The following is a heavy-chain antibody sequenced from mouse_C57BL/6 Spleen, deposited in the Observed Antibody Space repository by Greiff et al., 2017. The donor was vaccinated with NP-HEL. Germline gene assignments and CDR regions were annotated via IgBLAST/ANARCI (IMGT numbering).Heavy chain of an antibody. CDR2: NDPEDGET. Sequence: VQLQQSGAELVKPGASVKLSCTASGFNIKDYYMHWVKQRTEQGLEWIGKNDPEDGETKDAPNFQGKATITADTSSNTAYLQLSSLTSEDTDVYYCARVYYGYDEFAYWGQGTLVTVSA. J-gene: IGHJ3*01. D-gene: IGHD2-2*01. CDR1: GFNIKDYY. CDR3: ARVYYGYDEFAY. V-gene: IGHV14-2*01.